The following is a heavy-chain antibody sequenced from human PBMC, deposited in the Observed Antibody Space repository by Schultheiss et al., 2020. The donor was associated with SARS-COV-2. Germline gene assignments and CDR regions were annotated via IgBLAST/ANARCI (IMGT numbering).Heavy chain of an antibody. D-gene: IGHD1-26*01. CDR1: GGTFSSYA. J-gene: IGHJ6*02. CDR3: ARDVGSFNYYYYGMDV. V-gene: IGHV1-69*01. CDR2: IIPIFGTA. Sequence: KISCKASGGTFSSYAISWVRQAPGQGLEWMGGIIPIFGTANYAQKFQGRVTITADESTSTAYMELSRLRSDDTAVYYCARDVGSFNYYYYGMDVWGQGTTVTVSS.